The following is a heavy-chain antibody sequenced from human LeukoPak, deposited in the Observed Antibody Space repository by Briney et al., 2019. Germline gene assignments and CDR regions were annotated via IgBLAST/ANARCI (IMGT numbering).Heavy chain of an antibody. CDR3: ARDDYRGVTNFDP. J-gene: IGHJ5*02. V-gene: IGHV4-59*01. CDR2: ISYTGST. CDR1: GGPIRPYF. D-gene: IGHD3-10*01. Sequence: SETLSLTCTVSGGPIRPYFWSWMRQTPGKGLEWIGYISYTGSTNYNPALKSRVTISVDTSKNQFSLQLTSVTAADTAVYYCARDDYRGVTNFDPWGQGTLVTVSS.